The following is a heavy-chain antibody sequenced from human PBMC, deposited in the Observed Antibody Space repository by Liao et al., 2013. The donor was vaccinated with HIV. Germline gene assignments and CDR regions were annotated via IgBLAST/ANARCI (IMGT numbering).Heavy chain of an antibody. V-gene: IGHV4-30-2*01. CDR3: ARAGSGAFDI. D-gene: IGHD3-10*01. Sequence: NPSLKSRVTISVDRSKNQFSLKLSSVTAADTAVYYCARAGSGAFDIWGQGTMVTVSS. J-gene: IGHJ3*02.